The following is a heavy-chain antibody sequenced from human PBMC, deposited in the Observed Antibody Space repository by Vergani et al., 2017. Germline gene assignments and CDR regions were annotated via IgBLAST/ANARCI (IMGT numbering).Heavy chain of an antibody. D-gene: IGHD5-18*01. Sequence: QVQLHESGPGLVKPSQTLSLTCTVSGGSITSGSFYWSWIRQPAGKGLEWIGRIHSSGTTNYNPSLKSRVTLSVDTSKNQLSLRMTSVTAADTAVYYCARVTGYSYGLDYYYYGMDVWGQGTTVTVSS. CDR1: GGSITSGSFY. CDR2: IHSSGTT. J-gene: IGHJ6*02. V-gene: IGHV4-61*02. CDR3: ARVTGYSYGLDYYYYGMDV.